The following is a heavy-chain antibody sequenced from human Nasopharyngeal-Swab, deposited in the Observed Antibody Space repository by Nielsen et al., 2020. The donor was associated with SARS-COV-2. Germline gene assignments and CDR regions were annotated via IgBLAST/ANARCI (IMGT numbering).Heavy chain of an antibody. D-gene: IGHD6-13*01. CDR3: ARAGRGSSSWYVMDYYYGMDV. J-gene: IGHJ6*02. Sequence: WVRQAPGQGIEWMGWINTNTGHPTYARGFTGRFVFSLDTSVSTAYLQISSLKAEDTAVYNCARAGRGSSSWYVMDYYYGMDVWGQGTTVTVSS. V-gene: IGHV7-4-1*02. CDR2: INTNTGHP.